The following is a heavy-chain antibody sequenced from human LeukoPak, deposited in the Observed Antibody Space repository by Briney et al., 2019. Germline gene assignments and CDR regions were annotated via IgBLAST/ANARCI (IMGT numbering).Heavy chain of an antibody. J-gene: IGHJ4*02. CDR3: ASLWYYYDSSGYYGDY. CDR2: ISSSGSTI. CDR1: GFTFSSYE. V-gene: IGHV3-48*03. D-gene: IGHD3-22*01. Sequence: GGSLRLSCAASGFTFSSYEMNWVRQAPGKGLEWVSYISSSGSTIYYADSVKGRFTISRDNAKNSLYLQMNSLRAEDTAVYYCASLWYYYDSSGYYGDYWGQGTLVTVSS.